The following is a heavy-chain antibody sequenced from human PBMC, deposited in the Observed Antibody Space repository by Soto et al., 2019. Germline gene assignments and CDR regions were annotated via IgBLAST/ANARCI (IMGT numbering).Heavy chain of an antibody. Sequence: GESLKISYKGSGYSFTSYWIGWVRQMPGKGLEWMGIIYPGDSDTRYSPSFQGQVTISADKSISTAYLQWSSLKASDTAMYYCARLVYGSGSYNYMDVWGKGTTVTVSS. D-gene: IGHD3-10*01. J-gene: IGHJ6*03. CDR2: IYPGDSDT. CDR3: ARLVYGSGSYNYMDV. V-gene: IGHV5-51*01. CDR1: GYSFTSYW.